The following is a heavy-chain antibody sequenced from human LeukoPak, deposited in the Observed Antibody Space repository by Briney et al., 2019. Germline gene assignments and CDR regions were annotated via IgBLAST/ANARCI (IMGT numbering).Heavy chain of an antibody. CDR1: GYTFTSYG. CDR2: ISAYNGNT. D-gene: IGHD6-13*01. Sequence: ASVKVSCKASGYTFTSYGISWVRQAPGQGLEWMGWISAYNGNTNYAQKLQGRVTMTTDTSTSTAYMEVRSLRSDDTAVYYCARDSPYSSSWYPLNDAYYYYGMDVWGQGTTVTVSS. V-gene: IGHV1-18*01. J-gene: IGHJ6*02. CDR3: ARDSPYSSSWYPLNDAYYYYGMDV.